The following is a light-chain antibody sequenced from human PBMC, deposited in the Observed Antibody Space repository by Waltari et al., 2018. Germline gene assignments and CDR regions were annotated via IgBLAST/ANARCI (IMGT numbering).Light chain of an antibody. Sequence: WYHQKLGQSPLLFIYQYTNRPSGFPERFAGSKYGNAATLTISGTQAMDEADYYWQSLGTGAWVFGGGTKLTVL. V-gene: IGLV3-1*01. CDR3: QSLGTGAWV. CDR2: QYT. J-gene: IGLJ3*02.